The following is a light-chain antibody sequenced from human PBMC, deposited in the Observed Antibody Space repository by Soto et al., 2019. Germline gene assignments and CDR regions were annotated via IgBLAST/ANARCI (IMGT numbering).Light chain of an antibody. Sequence: QSVLTQPASVSGSPGQSITISCTGTSSDVGGYNYVSWYQQHPGKAPKLMIYDASDRPSGVSNRFSGSKSGNTASLTISGLQAEDDADYSCSSYTRSLSPCVFGTGTMVPVL. CDR1: SSDVGGYNY. J-gene: IGLJ1*01. CDR3: SSYTRSLSPCV. V-gene: IGLV2-14*03. CDR2: DAS.